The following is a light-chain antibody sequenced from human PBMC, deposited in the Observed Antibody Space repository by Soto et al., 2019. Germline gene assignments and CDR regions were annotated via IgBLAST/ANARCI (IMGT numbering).Light chain of an antibody. J-gene: IGKJ5*01. Sequence: QRIESGNSLYAAVGRIVNKTCRASQSISSWLAWYQQKPGKAPKLLIYDASSLESGVPSRFSGSCSRTEFTHTILRSQPADLATFHSQQSYSTLAGTVGRGTRLEIK. CDR2: DAS. CDR1: QSISSW. CDR3: QQSYSTLAGT. V-gene: IGKV1-5*01.